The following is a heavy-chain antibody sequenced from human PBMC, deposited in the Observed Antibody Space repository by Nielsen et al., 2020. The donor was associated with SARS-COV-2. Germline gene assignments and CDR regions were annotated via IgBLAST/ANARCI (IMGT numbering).Heavy chain of an antibody. Sequence: SETLSLTCTVSGGSISSNYWSWIRQPPGKGLEWIGNIYYSGRTNYNPSLKSRVTISVDTSKNQFSLKLSSVTAADTAVYYCARDNWNDVWGKWFDPWGQGTLVTVSS. CDR2: IYYSGRT. CDR3: ARDNWNDVWGKWFDP. CDR1: GGSISSNY. V-gene: IGHV4-59*08. J-gene: IGHJ5*02. D-gene: IGHD1-20*01.